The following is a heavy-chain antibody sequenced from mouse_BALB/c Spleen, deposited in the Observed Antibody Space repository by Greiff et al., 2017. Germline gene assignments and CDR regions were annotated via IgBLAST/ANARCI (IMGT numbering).Heavy chain of an antibody. CDR1: GYTFTSYV. J-gene: IGHJ4*01. D-gene: IGHD2-13*01. CDR2: INPYNDGT. Sequence: EVKLMESGPELVKPGASVKMSCKASGYTFTSYVMHWVKQKPGQGLEWIGYINPYNDGTKYNEKFKGKATLTSDKSSSTAYMELSSLTSEDSAVYYCARHDSPYAMDYWGQGTSVTVSS. V-gene: IGHV1-14*01. CDR3: ARHDSPYAMDY.